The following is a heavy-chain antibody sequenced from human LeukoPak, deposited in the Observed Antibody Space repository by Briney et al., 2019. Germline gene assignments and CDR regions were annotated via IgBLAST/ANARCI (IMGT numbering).Heavy chain of an antibody. CDR3: ARDGTTVVGATIPFDY. D-gene: IGHD1-26*01. Sequence: ATVKVSCKASGYTFTGYYMPWVRHAPGQGLEWMGWINPNSGGTNYAQKFLGRVTMTTDTSINTAYMDLSSLRSDDTAIYYCARDGTTVVGATIPFDYWGQGTLVTVSS. CDR1: GYTFTGYY. J-gene: IGHJ4*02. V-gene: IGHV1-2*02. CDR2: INPNSGGT.